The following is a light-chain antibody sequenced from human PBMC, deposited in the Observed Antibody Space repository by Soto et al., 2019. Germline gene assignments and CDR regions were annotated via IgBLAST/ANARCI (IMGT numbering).Light chain of an antibody. CDR3: SSYAGNNNVV. CDR1: SSDVGDYKF. V-gene: IGLV2-8*01. CDR2: EVN. Sequence: QSALTQPPSASGSPGQSVTISCTGTSSDVGDYKFVSWYQQHPGKAPKLLMYEVNRRPSGVPDRFSASKSGNTASLTVSGLQAEDEAEYYCSSYAGNNNVVFGGGTKLTVL. J-gene: IGLJ2*01.